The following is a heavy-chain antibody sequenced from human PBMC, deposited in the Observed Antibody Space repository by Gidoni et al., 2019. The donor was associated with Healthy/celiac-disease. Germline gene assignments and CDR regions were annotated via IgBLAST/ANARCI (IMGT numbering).Heavy chain of an antibody. D-gene: IGHD2-2*01. CDR2: INPSGGST. CDR1: GYTFTSYY. CDR3: ARDLVFAPAATGPSYYYGMDV. V-gene: IGHV1-46*01. Sequence: QVQLVQSGAEVKKPGASVKVSCKASGYTFTSYYMHCGRQAPGQGLEWMGIINPSGGSTSYAQKFQGRVTMTRDTSTSTVYMELSSLRSEDTAVYYCARDLVFAPAATGPSYYYGMDVWGQGTTVTVSS. J-gene: IGHJ6*02.